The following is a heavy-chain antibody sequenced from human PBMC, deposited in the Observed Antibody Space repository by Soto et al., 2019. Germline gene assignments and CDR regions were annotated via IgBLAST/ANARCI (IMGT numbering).Heavy chain of an antibody. D-gene: IGHD6-13*01. CDR2: ITWNSGSI. CDR1: GFTFDDYA. J-gene: IGHJ1*01. Sequence: EVQLVESGGGLVQTGRSLRLSCAASGFTFDDYAMHWVRQVPGTGLEWVSGITWNSGSIGYGDSVKGRFAISRDNAKNSLHLQMNSLSAEDTAFYYCVKDESINWYSGHFRHWGQGNLVTVS. V-gene: IGHV3-9*01. CDR3: VKDESINWYSGHFRH.